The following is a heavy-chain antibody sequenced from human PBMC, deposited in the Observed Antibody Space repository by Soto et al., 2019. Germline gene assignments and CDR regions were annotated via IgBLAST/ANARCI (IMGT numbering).Heavy chain of an antibody. V-gene: IGHV5-51*01. J-gene: IGHJ6*02. D-gene: IGHD2-21*02. CDR2: IYPGDSDT. CDR1: GYSFTSYW. Sequence: GESLKISCKGSGYSFTSYWIGWVRQMPGKGLEWMGIIYPGDSDTRYSPSFQGQVTMSADKSISTAYLQWSSLKASDTAMYYCARDQTEVSAKLLYYFNGVDVWGQGTPVTVS. CDR3: ARDQTEVSAKLLYYFNGVDV.